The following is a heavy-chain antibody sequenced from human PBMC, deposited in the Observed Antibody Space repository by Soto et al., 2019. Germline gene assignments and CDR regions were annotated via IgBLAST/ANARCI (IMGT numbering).Heavy chain of an antibody. Sequence: QVTLKESGPVLVNPTETLTLTCTVSGFSLSNARMGVSWIRQPPGKALEWLAHIFSNDEKSYSTSLKSRLTISKDTSIRQVVHTMTNMDPVDTATYFCARIKSLTGYIRDAFEIWGQGTMVTVSS. J-gene: IGHJ3*02. D-gene: IGHD3-9*01. V-gene: IGHV2-26*01. CDR3: ARIKSLTGYIRDAFEI. CDR2: IFSNDEK. CDR1: GFSLSNARMG.